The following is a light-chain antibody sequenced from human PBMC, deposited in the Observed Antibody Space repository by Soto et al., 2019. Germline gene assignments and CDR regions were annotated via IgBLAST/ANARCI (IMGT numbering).Light chain of an antibody. CDR2: DDT. V-gene: IGLV2-23*01. Sequence: QSVLTQPASVSGSLGQSITISCTGTSRDVGSYDLVSWYQHHPGKAPKLMFYDDTKRPSGVSNRFSVSKSGDTASLTITDLQAEDEADYYCCSYAGRDTYVFGTGTKV. CDR1: SRDVGSYDL. CDR3: CSYAGRDTYV. J-gene: IGLJ1*01.